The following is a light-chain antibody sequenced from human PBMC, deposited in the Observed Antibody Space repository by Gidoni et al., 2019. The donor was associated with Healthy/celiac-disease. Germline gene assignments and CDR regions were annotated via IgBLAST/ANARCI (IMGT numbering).Light chain of an antibody. CDR3: QVWDSSSDHVV. Sequence: SYVLTQPPSVSVAPGKTARITCGGNNIGSQSVHWYQQKPGQAPVLVVYDDSVRPSGIPERFYGSNSGNTATLTISRGEAGDEADYYWQVWDSSSDHVVFGGGTKLTVL. CDR1: NIGSQS. J-gene: IGLJ2*01. V-gene: IGLV3-21*03. CDR2: DDS.